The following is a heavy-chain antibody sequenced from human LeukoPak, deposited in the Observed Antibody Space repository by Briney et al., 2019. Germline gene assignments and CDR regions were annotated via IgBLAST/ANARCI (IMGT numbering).Heavy chain of an antibody. CDR3: ARDRDSYGPALDY. D-gene: IGHD5-18*01. V-gene: IGHV1-3*01. CDR1: GYTFISYA. Sequence: ASVKVSCKASGYTFISYAIHWVRQAPGQRLEWMGRINAGNGNTKYSQKFQGRVTINRDTSATTAYMELSGLRSEDTAVYYCARDRDSYGPALDYWGQGTLVTVSS. CDR2: INAGNGNT. J-gene: IGHJ4*02.